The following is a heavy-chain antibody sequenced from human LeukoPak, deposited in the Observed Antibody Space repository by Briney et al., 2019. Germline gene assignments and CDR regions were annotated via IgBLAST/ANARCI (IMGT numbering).Heavy chain of an antibody. J-gene: IGHJ4*02. CDR2: IKQDGSEK. Sequence: SGGSLRLSCAGSGFTFSSYWMTWVRQAPGKGLEWVANIKQDGSEKYYVDSVKGRFTISRDDSNNTLYLQMNSLRPEDTAVYYCARGSPFNFDWGQGTLVTVSS. V-gene: IGHV3-7*04. D-gene: IGHD3-9*01. CDR1: GFTFSSYW. CDR3: ARGSPFNFD.